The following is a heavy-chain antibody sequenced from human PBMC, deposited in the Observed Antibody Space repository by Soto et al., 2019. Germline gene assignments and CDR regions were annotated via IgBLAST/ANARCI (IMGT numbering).Heavy chain of an antibody. CDR3: ARDQGSWHLVNYGYFDL. CDR2: IYYSGST. D-gene: IGHD6-13*01. Sequence: SETLSLTCTVSGGSISSYYWSWIRQPPGKGLEWIGYIYYSGSTNYNPSLKSRVTISVDTSKNQFSLKLSSVTAADTAVYYCARDQGSWHLVNYGYFDLLGRGTLVT. V-gene: IGHV4-59*01. CDR1: GGSISSYY. J-gene: IGHJ2*01.